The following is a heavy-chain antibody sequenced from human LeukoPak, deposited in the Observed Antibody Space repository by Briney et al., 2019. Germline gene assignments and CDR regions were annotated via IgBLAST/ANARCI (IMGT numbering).Heavy chain of an antibody. V-gene: IGHV4-59*08. D-gene: IGHD3-22*01. CDR2: IHYSGGP. J-gene: IGHJ4*02. CDR1: GGSISGYY. CDR3: ARTPLDRSGYYFDY. Sequence: PSETLSLTCTVSGGSISGYYWSWIRQPPGKGLEWLGYIHYSGGPNYSPSLRSRVAISLDTSENHFSLTLSSVTAADTAVYYGARTPLDRSGYYFDYWGLGALVAVSS.